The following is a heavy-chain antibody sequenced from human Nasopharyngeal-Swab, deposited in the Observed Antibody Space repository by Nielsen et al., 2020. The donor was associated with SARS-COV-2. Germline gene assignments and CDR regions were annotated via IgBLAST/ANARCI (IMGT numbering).Heavy chain of an antibody. CDR2: IYYSGST. V-gene: IGHV4-39*07. CDR3: ARVPRDHYYYGMDV. D-gene: IGHD5-24*01. Sequence: WIRQPPGKGLEWIGSIYYSGSTYYNPSLKSRVTISVDTSKNQFSLKLSSVTAADTAVEDCARVPRDHYYYGMDVWGQGTTVTVSS. J-gene: IGHJ6*02.